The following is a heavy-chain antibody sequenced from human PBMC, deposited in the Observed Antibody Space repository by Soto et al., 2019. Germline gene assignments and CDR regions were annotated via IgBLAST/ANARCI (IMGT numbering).Heavy chain of an antibody. CDR1: GGTFSSYA. Sequence: SVKVSCKASGGTFSSYAISWVRQAPGQGLEWMGGIIPIFGTANYAQKFQGRVTITADESTSTAYMELSSLRSEDTAVYYCASGQYYYDSSGYYHQFDYWGQGTLVTVYS. J-gene: IGHJ4*02. V-gene: IGHV1-69*13. CDR2: IIPIFGTA. CDR3: ASGQYYYDSSGYYHQFDY. D-gene: IGHD3-22*01.